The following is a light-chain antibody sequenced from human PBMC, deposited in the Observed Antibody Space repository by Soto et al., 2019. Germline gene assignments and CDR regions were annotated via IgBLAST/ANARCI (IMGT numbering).Light chain of an antibody. CDR2: GAS. CDR1: QSIDSD. V-gene: IGKV3-15*01. J-gene: IGKJ1*01. CDR3: QQYSHWRT. Sequence: EIMMTQSPANVSVFPEERATLSCRASQSIDSDLAWYQQKPGHVPRLLIYGASTRATGVPARFSGSGSGTEFTLTIISLQSDDFAVYYCQQYSHWRTFGPGTKVEIK.